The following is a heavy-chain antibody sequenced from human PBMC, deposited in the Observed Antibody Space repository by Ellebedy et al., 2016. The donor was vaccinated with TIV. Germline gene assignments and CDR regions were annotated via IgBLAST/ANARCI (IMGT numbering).Heavy chain of an antibody. V-gene: IGHV1-18*04. CDR3: ARDWLVVALDY. CDR1: GYTFTSYY. Sequence: ASVKVSXKASGYTFTSYYMHWVRQAPGQGLEWMGWISAYNGNTNYAQKLQGRVTMTTDTSTSTAYMELRSLRSDDTAVYYCARDWLVVALDYWGQGTLVTVSS. CDR2: ISAYNGNT. D-gene: IGHD2-15*01. J-gene: IGHJ4*02.